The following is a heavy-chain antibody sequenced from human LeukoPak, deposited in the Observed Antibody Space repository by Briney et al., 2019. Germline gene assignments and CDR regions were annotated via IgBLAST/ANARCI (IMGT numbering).Heavy chain of an antibody. Sequence: SETLSLTCSVAAGSIGSSSYCWGWIRQPPGKGLEWIGTICYSGSTFYNPSLKSRVTLSVDTSKNQFSLKLSSVTAADTAVFHCARNEKYIPEDCFDPWGQGTLVTVSS. CDR1: AGSIGSSSYC. J-gene: IGHJ5*02. D-gene: IGHD1-1*01. V-gene: IGHV4-39*01. CDR3: ARNEKYIPEDCFDP. CDR2: ICYSGST.